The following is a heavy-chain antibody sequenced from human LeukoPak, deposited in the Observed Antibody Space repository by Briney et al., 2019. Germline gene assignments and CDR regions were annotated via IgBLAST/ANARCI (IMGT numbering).Heavy chain of an antibody. CDR3: AKIEGKYQLANVPDH. Sequence: GGSLRLSCAASGFTFSTYGMHWVRQAPGKGLEWEAFIRYDGNNKYYADFVKGRFTISRDNSKNTLYLHMNSLRTEDTAVYYCAKIEGKYQLANVPDHWGQGTLVTVSS. J-gene: IGHJ4*02. CDR2: IRYDGNNK. D-gene: IGHD2-2*01. CDR1: GFTFSTYG. V-gene: IGHV3-30*02.